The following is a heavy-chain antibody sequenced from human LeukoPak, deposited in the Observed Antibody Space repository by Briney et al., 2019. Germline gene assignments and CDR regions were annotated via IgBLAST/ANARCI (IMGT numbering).Heavy chain of an antibody. J-gene: IGHJ4*02. CDR3: ARDSAYNPLDY. Sequence: GGSLRLSCAASGFTFSNAWMNWVRQAPGKGLEWVGRIKSKTDGGTTDYAAPVKGRFTISRDDSKNTLYLQMNSLRAEDTAVYYCARDSAYNPLDYWGQGTLVTVSS. D-gene: IGHD1-1*01. V-gene: IGHV3-15*07. CDR1: GFTFSNAW. CDR2: IKSKTDGGTT.